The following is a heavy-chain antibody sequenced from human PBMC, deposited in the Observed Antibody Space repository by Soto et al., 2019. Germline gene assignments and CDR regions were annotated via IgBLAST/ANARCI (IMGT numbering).Heavy chain of an antibody. CDR2: ISGSGGTT. Sequence: GGSLRLSCAASGFTFSSYAMSWVRQAPGKGLEWVSAISGSGGTTYYADSVKGRFTISRDNSKNTLYLQMNSLRAEDTAVYYCAKDGVPYCSGGSCYRYFQHWGQGTLVTVSS. J-gene: IGHJ1*01. CDR3: AKDGVPYCSGGSCYRYFQH. CDR1: GFTFSSYA. V-gene: IGHV3-23*01. D-gene: IGHD2-15*01.